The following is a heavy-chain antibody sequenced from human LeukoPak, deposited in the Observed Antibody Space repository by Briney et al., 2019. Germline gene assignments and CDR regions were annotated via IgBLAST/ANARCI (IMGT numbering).Heavy chain of an antibody. CDR1: GYTFTNYG. Sequence: ASVKVSCKASGYTFTNYGISWVRQAPGQGLEWMGWISAYNGNTNYAQKLQGRVTMTTDTSTSTAYMELRSPRSDDTAVYYCARVALSMIRGVLTLNWFDPWGQGTLVTVSS. CDR3: ARVALSMIRGVLTLNWFDP. D-gene: IGHD3-10*01. V-gene: IGHV1-18*01. CDR2: ISAYNGNT. J-gene: IGHJ5*02.